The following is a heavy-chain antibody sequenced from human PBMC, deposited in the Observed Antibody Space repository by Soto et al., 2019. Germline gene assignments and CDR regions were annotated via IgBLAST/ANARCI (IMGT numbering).Heavy chain of an antibody. J-gene: IGHJ1*01. CDR1: GFTVSSNY. D-gene: IGHD2-2*01. V-gene: IGHV3-23*01. CDR3: AKFLSPAAGEYFQH. Sequence: GGSLRLSCAASGFTVSSNYMSWVRQAPGKGLEWVSAISGSGGSTYYADSVKGRFTISRDNSKNTLYLQMNSLRAEDTAVYYCAKFLSPAAGEYFQHWGQGTLVTVSS. CDR2: ISGSGGST.